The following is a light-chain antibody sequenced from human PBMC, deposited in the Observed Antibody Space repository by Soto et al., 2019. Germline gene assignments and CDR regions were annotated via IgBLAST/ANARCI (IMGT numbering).Light chain of an antibody. Sequence: EIGLTQSPGTLSLSPGERATLSCRASQSFSSNYLAWYQQKPGQAPRLLIYGASSRATGIPDRFSGSGSGTDFTLTISRLEPEDFAVYYCQQYGRSLPYTFGQGTKLDIK. V-gene: IGKV3-20*01. J-gene: IGKJ2*01. CDR3: QQYGRSLPYT. CDR2: GAS. CDR1: QSFSSNY.